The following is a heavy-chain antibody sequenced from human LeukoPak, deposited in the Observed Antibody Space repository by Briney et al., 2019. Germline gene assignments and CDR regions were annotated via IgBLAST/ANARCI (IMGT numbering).Heavy chain of an antibody. D-gene: IGHD3-22*01. CDR3: ARGLGDYYDSSGPRDY. Sequence: SETLSLTCAVYGGSFSGYYWSWIRQPPGKGLEWIGEINHSGSTNYNPSLKSRVTISVGTSKNQFSLKLSSVTAADTAVYYCARGLGDYYDSSGPRDYWGQGTLVTVSS. V-gene: IGHV4-34*01. J-gene: IGHJ4*02. CDR1: GGSFSGYY. CDR2: INHSGST.